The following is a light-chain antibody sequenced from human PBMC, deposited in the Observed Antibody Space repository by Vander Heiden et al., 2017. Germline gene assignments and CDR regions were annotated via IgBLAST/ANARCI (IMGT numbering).Light chain of an antibody. V-gene: IGLV3-1*01. CDR3: QAWDSSTAFYV. CDR1: KLGDKY. J-gene: IGLJ1*01. CDR2: QDS. Sequence: SYELTPPPSVSVSPGQTASITCSGDKLGDKYACWYQQKPGQSPVLFIYQDSKRPSGIPERFSGSNSGNTATLTISGTQAMDEDDYYCQAWDSSTAFYVFGTGTKVTVL.